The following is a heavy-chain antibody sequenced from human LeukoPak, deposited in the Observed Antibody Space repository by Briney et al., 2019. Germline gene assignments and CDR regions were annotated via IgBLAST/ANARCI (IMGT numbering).Heavy chain of an antibody. CDR1: GGSFSGYY. CDR3: ARAEPAGNFDL. Sequence: SETLSLTCAVYGGSFSGYYWSWIRQPPGKGLEWIGEINHSGSTNYDPSLKSRVTMSVDTSKNQFSLELSSVTAADTAVYYCARAEPAGNFDLWGRGTLVTVSS. D-gene: IGHD1-14*01. J-gene: IGHJ2*01. V-gene: IGHV4-34*01. CDR2: INHSGST.